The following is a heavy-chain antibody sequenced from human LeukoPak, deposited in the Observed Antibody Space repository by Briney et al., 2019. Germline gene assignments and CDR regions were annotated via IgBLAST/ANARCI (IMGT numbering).Heavy chain of an antibody. D-gene: IGHD3-10*01. J-gene: IGHJ4*02. CDR3: VRTSITMVSSM. CDR2: ISGSNAKT. Sequence: ASVKVSCKASGYTFTNYGVTWVRQAPGQGLEWMGWISGSNAKTDSAQKFQDRLTVTSDTSTSTAYMELRNLTSDDTAVYYCVRTSITMVSSMWGQGTLVTVSS. V-gene: IGHV1-18*01. CDR1: GYTFTNYG.